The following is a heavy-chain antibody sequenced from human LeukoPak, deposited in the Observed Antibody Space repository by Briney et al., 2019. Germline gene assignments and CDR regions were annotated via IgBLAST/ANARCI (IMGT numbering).Heavy chain of an antibody. Sequence: SETLSLTCTVSGGSISSYYWSWIRQPPGKGLEWIGYIYYSGSTNYNPSLKSRVTISVDTSKNQFSLKLSSVTAADTAVYYCAREARWRQQLADYYYGMDVWGQGTTVTVSS. CDR3: AREARWRQQLADYYYGMDV. CDR1: GGSISSYY. CDR2: IYYSGST. J-gene: IGHJ6*02. D-gene: IGHD6-13*01. V-gene: IGHV4-59*01.